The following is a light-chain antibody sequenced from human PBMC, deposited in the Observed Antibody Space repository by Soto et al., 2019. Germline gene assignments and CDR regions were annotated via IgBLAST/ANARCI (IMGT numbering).Light chain of an antibody. CDR2: GNS. Sequence: QSVLTQPPSVSGAPGQRVTISCTGSSSNIGAGYDVHWYQQLPGTAPKLLIYGNSNRPSGVTDRFSGSKSATSASLAITGLEAEDEADYYCQSYDSSLSALFGGGTKLTVL. CDR1: SSNIGAGYD. V-gene: IGLV1-40*01. J-gene: IGLJ3*02. CDR3: QSYDSSLSAL.